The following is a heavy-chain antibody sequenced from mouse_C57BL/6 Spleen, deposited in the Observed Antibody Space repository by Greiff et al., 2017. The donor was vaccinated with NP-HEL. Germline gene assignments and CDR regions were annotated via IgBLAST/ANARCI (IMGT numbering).Heavy chain of an antibody. CDR3: ARTGRYFDV. J-gene: IGHJ1*03. CDR1: GFTFSDYG. V-gene: IGHV5-17*01. Sequence: EVKVVESGGGLVKPGGSLKLSCAASGFTFSDYGMHWVRQAPEKGLEWVAYISSGSSTIYYADTVKGRFTISRDNAKNTLFLQMTSLRSEDTAMYYCARTGRYFDVWGTGTTVTVSS. CDR2: ISSGSSTI. D-gene: IGHD4-1*01.